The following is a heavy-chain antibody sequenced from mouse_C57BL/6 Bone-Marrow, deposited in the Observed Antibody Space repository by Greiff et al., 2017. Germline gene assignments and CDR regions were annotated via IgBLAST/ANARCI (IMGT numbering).Heavy chain of an antibody. CDR3: ARCPIYYGNYVAY. V-gene: IGHV1-26*01. Sequence: VQLQQSGPELVKPGASVKISCKASGYTFTDYYMNWVKQSHGKSLEWIGDINSNNGGTSYNQKFKGKATLTVDKSSSTAYMELRSLTSEDSAVYYCARCPIYYGNYVAYWGQGTLVTVSA. CDR2: INSNNGGT. J-gene: IGHJ3*01. CDR1: GYTFTDYY. D-gene: IGHD2-1*01.